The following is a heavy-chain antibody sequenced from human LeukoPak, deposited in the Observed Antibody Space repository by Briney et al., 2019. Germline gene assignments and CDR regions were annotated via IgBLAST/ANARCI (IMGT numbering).Heavy chain of an antibody. CDR2: IIPIFGTA. D-gene: IGHD3-9*01. Sequence: ASVKVSCKAPGGTFSSYAISWVRQAPGQGLEWMGGIIPIFGTANYAQKFRGRVTITADESTSTAYMELSSLRSEDTAVYYCARANWGILTGYPYYYYYYMDVWGKGTTVTISS. CDR1: GGTFSSYA. V-gene: IGHV1-69*01. J-gene: IGHJ6*03. CDR3: ARANWGILTGYPYYYYYYMDV.